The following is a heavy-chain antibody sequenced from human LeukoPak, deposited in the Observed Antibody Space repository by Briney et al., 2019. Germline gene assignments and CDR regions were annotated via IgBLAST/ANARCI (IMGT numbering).Heavy chain of an antibody. CDR2: IIPIFGIA. CDR1: GGTFSSYA. CDR3: ASLIVGPIPSDY. Sequence: GASVKVSCKASGGTFSSYAISWVRQAPGQELEWMGGIIPIFGIANYAQKFQGRVTITADKSTSTAYMELSSLRSEDTAVYYCASLIVGPIPSDYWGQGTLVTVSS. J-gene: IGHJ4*02. V-gene: IGHV1-69*10. D-gene: IGHD1-26*01.